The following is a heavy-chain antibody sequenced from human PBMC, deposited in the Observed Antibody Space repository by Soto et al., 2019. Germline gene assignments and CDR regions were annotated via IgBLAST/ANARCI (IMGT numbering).Heavy chain of an antibody. Sequence: GGSLRLSCAASGFTFSSYRMYWVRQAPGKGLQWVSYISTRSSMIHYADSARGRFTISRDDARNSLFLQMNSLRAEDTAVYYCAREGVQHGSGPYYYYGMDVWGQGTTVTVSS. V-gene: IGHV3-48*01. D-gene: IGHD3-10*01. CDR1: GFTFSSYR. CDR3: AREGVQHGSGPYYYYGMDV. CDR2: ISTRSSMI. J-gene: IGHJ6*02.